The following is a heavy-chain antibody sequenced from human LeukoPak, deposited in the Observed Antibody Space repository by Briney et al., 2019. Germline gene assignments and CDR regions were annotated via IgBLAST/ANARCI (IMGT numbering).Heavy chain of an antibody. CDR1: GFTFSSYA. CDR2: ISYDGSNK. V-gene: IGHV3-30-3*01. Sequence: GGSLRLSCAASGFTFSSYAMHWVRQAPGKGLEWVAVISYDGSNKYYADSVKGRFTISRDNSKNTLYLQMNSLRAEDTAVYYCARGEVAVAAGPTSFDYWGQGTLVTVSS. D-gene: IGHD2-15*01. J-gene: IGHJ4*02. CDR3: ARGEVAVAAGPTSFDY.